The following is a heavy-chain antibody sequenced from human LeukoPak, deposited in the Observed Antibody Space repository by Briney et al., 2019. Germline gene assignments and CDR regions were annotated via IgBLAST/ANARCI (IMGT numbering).Heavy chain of an antibody. V-gene: IGHV3-7*01. Sequence: GGSLRLPCAASGFTFTRYWMAWVRQAPGKELEWISNINQDGSEEYYVDSVRGRFTASRDNAKNSLYLQMNNLRAEDTAVYYCSNGIYSSSYWGQGTLVTVSS. CDR2: INQDGSEE. J-gene: IGHJ4*02. CDR1: GFTFTRYW. D-gene: IGHD6-6*01. CDR3: SNGIYSSSY.